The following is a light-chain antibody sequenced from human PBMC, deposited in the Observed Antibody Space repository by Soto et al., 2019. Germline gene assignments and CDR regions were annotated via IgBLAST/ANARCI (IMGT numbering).Light chain of an antibody. J-gene: IGKJ5*01. Sequence: EIVLTQSPGTLSLSPGERATLSCRASQSVSSSYLAWYQQKPGQAPRLLIYGASSRATGIPDRFSGSGSGTDFTLTISRLEPEDFAVYYCQQYGSSLGITFGQGTRLE. V-gene: IGKV3-20*01. CDR1: QSVSSSY. CDR2: GAS. CDR3: QQYGSSLGIT.